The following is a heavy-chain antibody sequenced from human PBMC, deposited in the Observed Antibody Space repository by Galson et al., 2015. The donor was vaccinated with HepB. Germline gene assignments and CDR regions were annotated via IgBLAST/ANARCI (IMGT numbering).Heavy chain of an antibody. CDR3: ARVGDGYFGMEGDYYIDH. J-gene: IGHJ4*02. CDR1: GFTFDNYR. D-gene: IGHD5-24*01. V-gene: IGHV3-74*01. CDR2: INTDGSRI. Sequence: SLRLSCAASGFTFDNYRMQWVRQAPGKGLVWVSHINTDGSRINYADSVKGRFTISRDNAKNTVYLQMNSLRSEDTAVYYCARVGDGYFGMEGDYYIDHWVQGTLVTVSS.